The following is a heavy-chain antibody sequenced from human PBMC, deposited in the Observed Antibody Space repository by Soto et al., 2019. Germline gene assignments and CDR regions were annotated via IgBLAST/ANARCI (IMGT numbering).Heavy chain of an antibody. CDR3: VSQRTSVLTQSYFDY. CDR1: GGSVSNSNYY. V-gene: IGHV4-39*01. D-gene: IGHD2-8*01. Sequence: NPSETLSLTCTVSGGSVSNSNYYWGWIRQSPGKGLEWIGSVYYRGRSYSKSSVKSRVTISVDTSKNQFSLNLNSVTASDTAVYYCVSQRTSVLTQSYFDYWGPGALFTVSS. CDR2: VYYRGRS. J-gene: IGHJ4*02.